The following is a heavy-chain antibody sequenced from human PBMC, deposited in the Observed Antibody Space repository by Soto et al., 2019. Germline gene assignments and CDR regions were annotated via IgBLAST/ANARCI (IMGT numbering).Heavy chain of an antibody. J-gene: IGHJ3*02. D-gene: IGHD3-22*01. CDR1: GDSISIGDYY. V-gene: IGHV4-30-4*01. CDR3: ARAVDSGGFPDAFDI. Sequence: SETLSLTCTVSGDSISIGDYYWSWIRQPPGKGLEWIGYIYYSGNTYYNPSLKSRITISVDMSKNQSSLKLSSVTAADTAVYYCARAVDSGGFPDAFDIWGQGTMVTVSS. CDR2: IYYSGNT.